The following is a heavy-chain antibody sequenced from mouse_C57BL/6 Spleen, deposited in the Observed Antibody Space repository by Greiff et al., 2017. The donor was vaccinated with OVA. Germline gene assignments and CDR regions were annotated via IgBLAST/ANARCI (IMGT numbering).Heavy chain of an antibody. D-gene: IGHD1-1*01. Sequence: EVHLVESGEGLVKPGGSLKLSCAASGFTFSSYAMSWVRQTPEKRLEWVAYISSGGDYIYYADTVKGRFTLPRDNARNTLYLQMSSLKSEDTAMYYCTRVTTVVAEDLYFDVWGTGTTVTVSS. J-gene: IGHJ1*03. CDR1: GFTFSSYA. V-gene: IGHV5-9-1*02. CDR2: ISSGGDYI. CDR3: TRVTTVVAEDLYFDV.